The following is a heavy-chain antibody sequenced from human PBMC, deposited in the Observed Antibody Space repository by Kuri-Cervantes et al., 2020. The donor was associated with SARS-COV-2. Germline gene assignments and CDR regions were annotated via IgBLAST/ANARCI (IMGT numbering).Heavy chain of an antibody. Sequence: SLKISCAASGFTFDDYAMHWVRQAPGKGLEWVSGISWNSGSIGYADSVKGRFTISRDNAKNSLYLQMNSLRAEDMALYYYAKGIAAAGVGAFDIWRQGTMVTVSS. CDR2: ISWNSGSI. CDR3: AKGIAAAGVGAFDI. CDR1: GFTFDDYA. J-gene: IGHJ3*02. V-gene: IGHV3-9*03. D-gene: IGHD6-13*01.